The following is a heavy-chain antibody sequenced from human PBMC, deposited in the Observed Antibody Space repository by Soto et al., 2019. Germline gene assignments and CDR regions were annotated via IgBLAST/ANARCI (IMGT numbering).Heavy chain of an antibody. CDR3: AGMSFTGFGELFGNFYFYGLDV. V-gene: IGHV4-59*03. Sequence: QVQLQESGPGLVKPSETLSLTCNVSGGSISSYYWTWIRQPPGKGLEWIGHIYNSGSANYNPSLQSRVNISLDTSKNQFSLNLTSVTAADTAVYYCAGMSFTGFGELFGNFYFYGLDVWGQGTTVTVSS. J-gene: IGHJ6*02. CDR1: GGSISSYY. CDR2: IYNSGSA. D-gene: IGHD3-3*01.